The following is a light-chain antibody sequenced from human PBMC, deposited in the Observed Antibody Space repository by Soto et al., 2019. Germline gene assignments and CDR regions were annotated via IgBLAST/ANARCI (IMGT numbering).Light chain of an antibody. Sequence: QSVLTQPRSVPGSPGQSVTISCTGTSSDVGGYNYVSWYQQHPGKAPKLMIYDVNKRPSGVPDRFSGSKSGNTASLTISGLQAEDEADYYCCSYADSYTLVFGTGTKVTVL. V-gene: IGLV2-11*01. J-gene: IGLJ1*01. CDR3: CSYADSYTLV. CDR2: DVN. CDR1: SSDVGGYNY.